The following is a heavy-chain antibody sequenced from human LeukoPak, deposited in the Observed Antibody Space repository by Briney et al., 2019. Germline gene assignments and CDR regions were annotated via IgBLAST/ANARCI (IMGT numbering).Heavy chain of an antibody. CDR3: ARGSGGPRYFDWLLSY. D-gene: IGHD3-9*01. J-gene: IGHJ4*02. CDR2: IIPIFSTA. Sequence: SVKVSCKASGGTFSSYAIIWVRQAPGQGLEWMGGIIPIFSTANYAQKFQGRVTITADESTSTAYMELSSLRSEDTAVYYCARGSGGPRYFDWLLSYWGQGTLVTVSS. CDR1: GGTFSSYA. V-gene: IGHV1-69*13.